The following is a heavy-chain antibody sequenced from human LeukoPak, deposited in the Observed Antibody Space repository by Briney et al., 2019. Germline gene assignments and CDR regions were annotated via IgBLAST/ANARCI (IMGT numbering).Heavy chain of an antibody. Sequence: SETLSLTCTVSGGSISISSYYWGWIRQPPGKGLEWIGSIYYSGSTYYNPSLKSRVTISVDTSKNQFSLKLSSVTAADTAVYYCARHVTGDGYKFAGYFFDYWGQGTLVTVSS. D-gene: IGHD5-24*01. CDR3: ARHVTGDGYKFAGYFFDY. CDR1: GGSISISSYY. V-gene: IGHV4-39*01. J-gene: IGHJ4*02. CDR2: IYYSGST.